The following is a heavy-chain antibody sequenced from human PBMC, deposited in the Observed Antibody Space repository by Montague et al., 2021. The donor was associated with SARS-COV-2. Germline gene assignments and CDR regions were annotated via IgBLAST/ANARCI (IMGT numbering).Heavy chain of an antibody. D-gene: IGHD2-21*02. J-gene: IGHJ4*02. CDR3: ARESDAVDY. CDR1: GDSISSNGYY. CDR2: VHYTGST. V-gene: IGHV4-39*07. Sequence: SETLSLTCTVSGDSISSNGYYWGWIRQPPGKGLEWIGNVHYTGSTFYKTSLKSRVTISVDTSKNQFSLKLSSVTAADTAVYYCARESDAVDYWGQGTLVTVSS.